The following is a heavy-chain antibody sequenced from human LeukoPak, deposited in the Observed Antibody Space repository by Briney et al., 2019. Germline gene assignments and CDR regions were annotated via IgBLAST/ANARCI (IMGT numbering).Heavy chain of an antibody. V-gene: IGHV3-48*01. J-gene: IGHJ3*02. D-gene: IGHD3-3*01. CDR3: ARDRFVVVINDAFDI. CDR1: GVTFSSYS. CDR2: ISSSSSTT. Sequence: PGGSLRLSCAASGVTFSSYSMNWVRQAPGKGLEWVSYISSSSSTTYYADSVKGRFTISRDNSKNTLYLQMNSLRAEDTAVYYCARDRFVVVINDAFDIWGQGTMVTVSS.